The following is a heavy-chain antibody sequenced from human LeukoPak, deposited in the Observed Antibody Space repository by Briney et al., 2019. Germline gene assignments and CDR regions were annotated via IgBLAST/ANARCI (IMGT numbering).Heavy chain of an antibody. CDR3: ARGGLELRPAYFDY. D-gene: IGHD1-7*01. J-gene: IGHJ4*02. V-gene: IGHV3-53*01. CDR2: IYPVGNT. Sequence: PGGSLRLSCVASGFTVSNNYMAWVRQAPGKGLEWGSIIYPVGNTYYADSVKGRFTISRDNSWNTVDLQMNSLRAEDTAVYYCARGGLELRPAYFDYWGQGTLVTVSS. CDR1: GFTVSNNY.